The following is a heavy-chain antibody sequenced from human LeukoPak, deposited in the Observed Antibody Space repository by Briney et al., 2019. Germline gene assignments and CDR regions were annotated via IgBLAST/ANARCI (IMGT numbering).Heavy chain of an antibody. CDR2: IYTSGST. CDR1: GGSISSYY. J-gene: IGHJ4*02. Sequence: SETLSLTRTVSGGSISSYYWSWIRQPAGKGLEWIGRIYTSGSTNYNPSLKSRVTMSVDTSKNQFSLKLSSVTAADTAVYYCARSPGIAAADLFDYWGQGTLVTVSS. D-gene: IGHD6-13*01. V-gene: IGHV4-4*07. CDR3: ARSPGIAAADLFDY.